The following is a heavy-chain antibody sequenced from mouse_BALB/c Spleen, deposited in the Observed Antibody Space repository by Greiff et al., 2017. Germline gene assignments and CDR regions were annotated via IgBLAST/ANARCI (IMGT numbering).Heavy chain of an antibody. CDR2: IRNKANGYTT. CDR1: GFTFTDYY. CDR3: ARVNWDYFDY. Sequence: EVKLMESGGGLVQPGGSLRLSCATSGFTFTDYYMSWVRQPPGKALEWLGFIRNKANGYTTEYSASVKGRFTISRDNSQSILYLQMNTLRAEDSATYYCARVNWDYFDYWGQGTTLTVSS. J-gene: IGHJ2*01. V-gene: IGHV7-3*02. D-gene: IGHD4-1*02.